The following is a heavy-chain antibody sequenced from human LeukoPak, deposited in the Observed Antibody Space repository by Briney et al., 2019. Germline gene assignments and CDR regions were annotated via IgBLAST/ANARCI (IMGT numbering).Heavy chain of an antibody. CDR2: IYYSGST. Sequence: SETLSLTCTVSGGSISSYYWSWIRQPPGKGLEWIGYIYYSGSTNYNPSLKSRVTISVDTSKNQFSLKLSSVTAADTAVYYCSRDNWGATDYWGQGTLVTVSS. CDR1: GGSISSYY. CDR3: SRDNWGATDY. V-gene: IGHV4-59*01. D-gene: IGHD1-26*01. J-gene: IGHJ4*02.